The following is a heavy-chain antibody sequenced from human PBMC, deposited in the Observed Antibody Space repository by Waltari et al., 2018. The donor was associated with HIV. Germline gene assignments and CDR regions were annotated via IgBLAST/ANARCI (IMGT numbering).Heavy chain of an antibody. V-gene: IGHV4-38-2*02. CDR1: GYSLSSGYY. CDR3: ARDRPGQLLYAAPIDY. CDR2: IYHSGST. J-gene: IGHJ4*02. Sequence: QVQLQESGPGLVKPSETLSLTCTVSGYSLSSGYYWGWIRQPPGKGLEWIGSIYHSGSTYYNPSLKSRVTISVDTSKNQFSLKLSSVTAADTAVYYCARDRPGQLLYAAPIDYWGQGTLVTVSS. D-gene: IGHD2-2*02.